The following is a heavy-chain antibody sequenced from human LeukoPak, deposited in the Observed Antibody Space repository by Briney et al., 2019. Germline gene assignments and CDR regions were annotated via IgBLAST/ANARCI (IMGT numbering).Heavy chain of an antibody. Sequence: GASVKVSCKAPGYTFTGYYMHWVRQAPGQGLEWMGWINPNSGGTNYAQKFQGRVTMTRDTSISTAYMELSRLRSDDTAVYYCARDPGVYCTNGVCYPGVFDYWGQGTLVTVSS. CDR1: GYTFTGYY. CDR3: ARDPGVYCTNGVCYPGVFDY. V-gene: IGHV1-2*02. J-gene: IGHJ4*02. CDR2: INPNSGGT. D-gene: IGHD2-8*01.